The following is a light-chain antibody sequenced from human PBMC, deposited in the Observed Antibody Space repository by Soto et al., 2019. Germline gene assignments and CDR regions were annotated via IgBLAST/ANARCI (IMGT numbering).Light chain of an antibody. J-gene: IGKJ4*01. Sequence: DIQMTQSPSSLSASVGVRVTITCRASQTISSYLNWYQQKPGKAPKLLIFAASSLQSGVPSRFSGSGSGTDFTFTIGNLQPEDFATYFCQQSFSTPLTFGGGTKVDIK. CDR1: QTISSY. CDR3: QQSFSTPLT. V-gene: IGKV1-39*01. CDR2: AAS.